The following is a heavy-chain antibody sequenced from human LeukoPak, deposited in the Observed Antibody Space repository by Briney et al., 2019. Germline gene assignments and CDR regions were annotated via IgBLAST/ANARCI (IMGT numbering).Heavy chain of an antibody. CDR1: GITFSTSG. D-gene: IGHD7-27*01. Sequence: PGGSLRLSCAASGITFSTSGMHWVRQAPGKGLEWVAVIWYDGSQKYYADSVKGRFTISRDNSKDTLFLQMNSLTLEDTAVYYCAKDTGHLILGDYWGPGTLVIVSS. CDR2: IWYDGSQK. V-gene: IGHV3-33*06. CDR3: AKDTGHLILGDY. J-gene: IGHJ4*02.